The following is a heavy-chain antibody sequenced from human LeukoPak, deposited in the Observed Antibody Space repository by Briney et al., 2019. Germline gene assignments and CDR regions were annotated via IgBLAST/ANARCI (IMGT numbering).Heavy chain of an antibody. J-gene: IGHJ5*02. Sequence: GGSLRLSCAASGFTVSSNYMSWVRQAPGKGLEWVSVIYSGGSTYYADSVKGRFTISRDNSKNALYLQMNSLRAEDTAVYYSAGLQLNWFDPWGQGTLVTVSS. V-gene: IGHV3-53*01. CDR3: AGLQLNWFDP. CDR1: GFTVSSNY. D-gene: IGHD4-11*01. CDR2: IYSGGST.